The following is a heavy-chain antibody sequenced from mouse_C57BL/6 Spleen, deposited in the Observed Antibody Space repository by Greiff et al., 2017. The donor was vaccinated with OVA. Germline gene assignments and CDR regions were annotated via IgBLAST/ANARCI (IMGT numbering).Heavy chain of an antibody. CDR3: ARGKLDYYAMDY. CDR1: GYTFTSYW. V-gene: IGHV1-52*01. J-gene: IGHJ4*01. Sequence: QVQLKQPGAELVRPGSSVKLSCKASGYTFTSYWMHWVKQRPIQGLEWIGNIDPSDSETHYNQKFKDKATLTVDESSSTAYMQLSSLTSDDSAVYYCARGKLDYYAMDYWGQGTSVTVSS. CDR2: IDPSDSET.